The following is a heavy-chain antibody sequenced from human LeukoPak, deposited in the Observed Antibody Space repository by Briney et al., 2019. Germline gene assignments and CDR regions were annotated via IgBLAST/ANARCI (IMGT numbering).Heavy chain of an antibody. D-gene: IGHD3-10*01. CDR3: ARGPYYYGSGSSYNRLSVVD. CDR2: INHSGRT. CDR1: GGSFSGYY. Sequence: SETLSLTCAVYGGSFSGYYWTWVRQPPGKGLEWIGEINHSGRTNYNPSLESRVTIAIDTSKIQFSLKLNSVTAADTAVYYCARGPYYYGSGSSYNRLSVVDWGQGTLVTVSS. J-gene: IGHJ4*02. V-gene: IGHV4-34*01.